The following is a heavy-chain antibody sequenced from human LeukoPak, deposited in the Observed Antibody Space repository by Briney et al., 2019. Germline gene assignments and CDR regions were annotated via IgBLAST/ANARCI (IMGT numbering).Heavy chain of an antibody. Sequence: SETLSLTCAVYGGSFSGYYWSWIRQPPGKGLEWIGEINHSGSTNYNPSLKSRVTISVDTSKNQFSLNLSSVTAADTAVYYCARGGYDFWSGYPFDYWGQGTLVTVSS. CDR2: INHSGST. CDR3: ARGGYDFWSGYPFDY. V-gene: IGHV4-34*01. CDR1: GGSFSGYY. J-gene: IGHJ4*02. D-gene: IGHD3-3*01.